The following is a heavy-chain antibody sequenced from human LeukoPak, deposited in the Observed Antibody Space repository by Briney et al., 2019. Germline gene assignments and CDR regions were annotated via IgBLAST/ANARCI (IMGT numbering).Heavy chain of an antibody. CDR1: GFTVSSSY. CDR2: INQDGSEK. Sequence: GGSLRLSCAASGFTVSSSYMTWVRQAPGKGLEWVANINQDGSEKYYVDSVKGRSTISRDNAKNSLYLQMNSLRADDTAVYYCARYSNWAFDYWGQGTLVTVSS. CDR3: ARYSNWAFDY. D-gene: IGHD4-11*01. V-gene: IGHV3-7*01. J-gene: IGHJ4*02.